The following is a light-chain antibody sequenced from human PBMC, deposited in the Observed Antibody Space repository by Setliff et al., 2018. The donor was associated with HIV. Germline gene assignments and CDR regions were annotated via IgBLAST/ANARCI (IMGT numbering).Light chain of an antibody. CDR2: DVS. V-gene: IGLV2-14*01. Sequence: ALAQPASVSGSPGQSITISCTGTSSDVGTYNAVYWYQQHPGKAPKLMIYDVSTRPSGVSNRFSGSKSGNTASLAISGLQTEDEADYYCSSYTSNSTDVFGTGTKVTVL. CDR3: SSYTSNSTDV. CDR1: SSDVGTYNA. J-gene: IGLJ1*01.